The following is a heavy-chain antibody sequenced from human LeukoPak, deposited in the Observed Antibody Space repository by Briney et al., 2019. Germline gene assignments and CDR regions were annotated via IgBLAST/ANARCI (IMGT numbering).Heavy chain of an antibody. J-gene: IGHJ3*02. CDR2: IYYSWST. Sequence: PSETLSLTCTVSGRSINSSSYYWGWIRQPPGKGLEWIGSIYYSWSTYYNPSLKSRVTISVDTSKNQFSLKLSSVTAADTAVYYCARHRGSYYVDAFDIWGQGTMVTVSS. CDR3: ARHRGSYYVDAFDI. CDR1: GRSINSSSYY. D-gene: IGHD1-26*01. V-gene: IGHV4-39*01.